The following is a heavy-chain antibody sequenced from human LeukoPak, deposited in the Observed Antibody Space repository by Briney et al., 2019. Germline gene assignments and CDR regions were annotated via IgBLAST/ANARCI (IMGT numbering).Heavy chain of an antibody. Sequence: GGSLRLSCTASGFTSSNSDMNWVRQAPGKGLEWVSCIRGSGYNPEYTDSVKGRFTISRDNSRNTLYLQLNSLRAEDTALYYCAKCAKTPDSGSGWCNWFDAWGQGTLVTVSS. D-gene: IGHD3-3*01. CDR1: GFTSSNSD. CDR3: AKCAKTPDSGSGWCNWFDA. CDR2: IRGSGYNP. J-gene: IGHJ5*02. V-gene: IGHV3-23*01.